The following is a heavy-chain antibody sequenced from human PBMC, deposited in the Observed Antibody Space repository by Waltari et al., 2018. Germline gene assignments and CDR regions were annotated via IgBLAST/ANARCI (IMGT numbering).Heavy chain of an antibody. CDR3: ARVIEWLRIRGGAVDI. CDR2: IDYSGNT. V-gene: IGHV4-31*03. J-gene: IGHJ3*02. CDR1: GGSISSGGYY. Sequence: QVQLQESGPGLVKPSQTLSLTCTVSGGSISSGGYYWSWIRQHPGKGLEWIGYIDYSGNTDYNPSLKRRVTRSVDTSKNQFSLKRGSVTAADTAVDYGARVIEWLRIRGGAVDIWGQGTMVTVSS. D-gene: IGHD5-12*01.